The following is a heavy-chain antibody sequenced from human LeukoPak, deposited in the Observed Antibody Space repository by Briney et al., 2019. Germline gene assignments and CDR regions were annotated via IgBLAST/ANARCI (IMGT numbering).Heavy chain of an antibody. CDR1: GGSFSGYY. V-gene: IGHV4-34*01. D-gene: IGHD3-9*01. J-gene: IGHJ4*02. CDR3: ARDATPTRYSDWLFDY. CDR2: INHSGST. Sequence: PSETLSLTCAVYGGSFSGYYWSWIRQPPGKGLEWIGEINHSGSTNYNPSLKSRVTISVDTSKNQFSLKLSSVTAADTAVYYCARDATPTRYSDWLFDYWGQGTLVTVSS.